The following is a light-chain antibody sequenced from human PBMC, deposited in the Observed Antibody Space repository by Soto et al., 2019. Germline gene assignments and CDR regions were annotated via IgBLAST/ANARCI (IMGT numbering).Light chain of an antibody. CDR1: QSISRD. J-gene: IGKJ1*01. CDR3: QQYGSSPWA. CDR2: GAS. V-gene: IGKV3-20*01. Sequence: EIVMTQSPATLSVSPWERATLSCRASQSISRDLAWYQQKPGQAPRLLIYGASSRATGIPDRFSGSGSGTDFTLTISRLEPEDFAVFYCQQYGSSPWAFGQGTKVDIK.